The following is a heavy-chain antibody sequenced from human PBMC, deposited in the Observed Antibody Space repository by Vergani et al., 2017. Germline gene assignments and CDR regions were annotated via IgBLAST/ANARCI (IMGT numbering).Heavy chain of an antibody. V-gene: IGHV3-30*18. CDR1: GFTFSSYA. Sequence: VQLLESGGGLVQPGGSLRLSCAASGFTFSSYAMSWVRQAPGKGLEWVAVISYDGSNKYYADSVKGRFTISRDNSKNTLYLQMNSLRAEDTAVYYCAKGGGSYYAFDIWGQGTMVTVSS. J-gene: IGHJ3*02. D-gene: IGHD1-26*01. CDR2: ISYDGSNK. CDR3: AKGGGSYYAFDI.